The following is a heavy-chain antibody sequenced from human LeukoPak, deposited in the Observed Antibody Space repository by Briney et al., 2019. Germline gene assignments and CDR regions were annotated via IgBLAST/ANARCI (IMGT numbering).Heavy chain of an antibody. J-gene: IGHJ6*02. D-gene: IGHD5-18*01. V-gene: IGHV3-11*01. CDR2: ISSSGSTI. CDR3: ARGYTDLGGDYAMDV. Sequence: GSLRLSCAASVFTFSDYYMSWIRQAPGKGLEWVSYISSSGSTIYYADSVKGRFTISRDNAKSSLSQQMNSLRADDTAVYYCARGYTDLGGDYAMDVWGQGTTVTVSS. CDR1: VFTFSDYY.